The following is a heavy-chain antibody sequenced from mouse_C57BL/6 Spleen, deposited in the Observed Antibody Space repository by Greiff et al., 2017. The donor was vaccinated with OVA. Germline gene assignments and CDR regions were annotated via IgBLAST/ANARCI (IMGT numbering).Heavy chain of an antibody. D-gene: IGHD1-1*01. CDR2: IYPRDGST. CDR1: GYTFTSYD. J-gene: IGHJ1*03. V-gene: IGHV1-85*01. Sequence: VKLMESGPELVKPGASVKLSCKASGYTFTSYDINWVKQRPGQGLEWIGWIYPRDGSTKYNEKFKGKATLTVDTSSSTAYMELHSLTSEDSAVYFCASSYYYGSRWYFDVWGTGTTVTVSS. CDR3: ASSYYYGSRWYFDV.